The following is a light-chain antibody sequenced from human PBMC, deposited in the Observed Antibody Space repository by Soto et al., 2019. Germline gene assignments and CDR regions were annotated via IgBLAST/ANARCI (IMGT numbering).Light chain of an antibody. J-gene: IGLJ3*02. CDR3: SSYTSSNTLV. Sequence: QSALTQSASVSGSPGQSITISCTGTSSDIGGYNYVSWYQQSLDKAPKLIIYEVSNRPSGVSNRFSGSKSGNTASLTISGLQAEDEGYYYCSSYTSSNTLVFGGGTKLTVL. CDR1: SSDIGGYNY. CDR2: EVS. V-gene: IGLV2-14*01.